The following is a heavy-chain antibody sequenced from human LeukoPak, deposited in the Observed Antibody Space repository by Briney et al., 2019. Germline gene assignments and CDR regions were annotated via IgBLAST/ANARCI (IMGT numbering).Heavy chain of an antibody. D-gene: IGHD3-16*01. V-gene: IGHV4-59*02. Sequence: SETLSLTCTVSGVSVSNNYWSWIRQAPGKGLEWIGYMYHTGSGNYNPSPKSRVTISIDTSKNQFSLDVSSVTVADSAVYYCARWALKSAFDLWGQGTTVTVAS. J-gene: IGHJ3*01. CDR2: MYHTGSG. CDR3: ARWALKSAFDL. CDR1: GVSVSNNY.